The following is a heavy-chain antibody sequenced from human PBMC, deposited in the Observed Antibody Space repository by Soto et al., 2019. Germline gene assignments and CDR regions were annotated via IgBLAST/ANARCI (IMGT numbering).Heavy chain of an antibody. J-gene: IGHJ6*02. V-gene: IGHV3-64*01. Sequence: HPGGSLRLSCAASGFTFSSYAMHWVRQAPGKGLEYVSAITSNGGNTDYASSVKGRFTISRDNSKNTLYLQMGSLGAEDMAVYYCARRIPFGYGMDVWGQGTTVTVSS. D-gene: IGHD2-21*01. CDR2: ITSNGGNT. CDR1: GFTFSSYA. CDR3: ARRIPFGYGMDV.